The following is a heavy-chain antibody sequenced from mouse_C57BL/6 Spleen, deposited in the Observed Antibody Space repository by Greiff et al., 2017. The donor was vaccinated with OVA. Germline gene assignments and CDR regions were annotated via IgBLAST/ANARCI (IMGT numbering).Heavy chain of an antibody. J-gene: IGHJ2*01. D-gene: IGHD2-2*01. CDR1: GFTFSDAW. CDR2: IRNKANNHAT. Sequence: EVQLQESGGGLVQPGGSMKLSCAASGFTFSDAWMDWVRQSPEKGLEWVAEIRNKANNHATYYAESVKGRFTISRDDSKSSVYLQMNSLRAEDTGIYYCTTMVTTTFDYWGQGTTLTVSS. V-gene: IGHV6-6*01. CDR3: TTMVTTTFDY.